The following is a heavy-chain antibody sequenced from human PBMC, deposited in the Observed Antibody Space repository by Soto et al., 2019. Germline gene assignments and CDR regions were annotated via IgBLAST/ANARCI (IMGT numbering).Heavy chain of an antibody. CDR3: ARYYYYGSGSYYKYYYYYGMDV. J-gene: IGHJ6*02. D-gene: IGHD3-10*01. Sequence: ASVKVSCKASGYTFINHGLSWVRQAPGQGLEWMGRIIPILGIANYAQKFQGRVTITADKSTSTAYMELSSLRSEDTAVYYCARYYYYGSGSYYKYYYYYGMDVWGQGTTVTVSS. CDR2: IIPILGIA. V-gene: IGHV1-69*04. CDR1: GYTFINHG.